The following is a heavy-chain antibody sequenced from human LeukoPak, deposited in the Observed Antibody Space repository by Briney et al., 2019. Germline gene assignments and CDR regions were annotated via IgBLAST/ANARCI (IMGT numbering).Heavy chain of an antibody. CDR2: IYYSGST. Sequence: GSLRLSCAASRFTFSTYWMHWVRQAPGKGLEWIGSIYYSGSTYYNPSLKSRVTISVDTSKNQFSLKLSSVTAADTAVYYCARDGPLGPDWGQGTLVTVSS. J-gene: IGHJ4*02. CDR1: RFTFSTYW. CDR3: ARDGPLGPD. V-gene: IGHV4-39*07.